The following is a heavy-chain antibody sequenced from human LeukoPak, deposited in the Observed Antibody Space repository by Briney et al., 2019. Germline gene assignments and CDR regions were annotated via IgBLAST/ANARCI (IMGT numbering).Heavy chain of an antibody. CDR1: GFTFSSYG. V-gene: IGHV3-23*01. CDR2: ISGSGGST. J-gene: IGHJ4*02. CDR3: AKALSGTYYFDY. Sequence: GGSLRLSCAASGFTFSSYGMSWVRQAPGKGLEWVSAISGSGGSTYYADSVKGRFTISRDNSKNTLYLQMNSLRAEDTAVYYCAKALSGTYYFDYWGQGTLVTVSS. D-gene: IGHD1-26*01.